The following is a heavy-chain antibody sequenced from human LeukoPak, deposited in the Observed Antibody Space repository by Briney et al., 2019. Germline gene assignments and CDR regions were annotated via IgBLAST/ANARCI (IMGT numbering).Heavy chain of an antibody. V-gene: IGHV1-2*06. CDR1: GYTFTGYY. CDR2: INPNSGGT. Sequence: ASVKVSCKASGYTFTGYYMHWVRQAPGQGLEWMGRINPNSGGTNYAQKFQGRVTMTRDTSISTAYMELSRLRSDDTAVYYCARTPFKLYTVYYYYMDVWGKGTTVTVSS. J-gene: IGHJ6*03. CDR3: ARTPFKLYTVYYYYMDV. D-gene: IGHD1-1*01.